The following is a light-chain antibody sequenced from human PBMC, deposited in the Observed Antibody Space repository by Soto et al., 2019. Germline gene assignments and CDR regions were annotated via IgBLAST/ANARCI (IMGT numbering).Light chain of an antibody. CDR1: EDIDTF. J-gene: IGKJ4*01. V-gene: IGKV1-9*01. CDR3: QQLNGYPLT. CDR2: AAS. Sequence: IQLTQSPSFLSASVGDRVTITCRASEDIDTFLAWYQQRPGKAPKLLIYAASTLQSGVPSTFRGSGSGTEFTLTISSQQPEHFATYYCQQLNGYPLTFGGGTRVEI.